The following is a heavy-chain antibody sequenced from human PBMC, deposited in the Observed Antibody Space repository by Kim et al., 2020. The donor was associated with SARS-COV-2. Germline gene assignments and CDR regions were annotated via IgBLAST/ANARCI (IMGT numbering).Heavy chain of an antibody. CDR3: ALLRRRGAFEDS. V-gene: IGHV3-7*01. D-gene: IGHD1-26*01. J-gene: IGHJ4*02. CDR2: INEDGSVF. Sequence: GGSLRLSCTASGFTFSNFWMNWMRQAPGKGLEWVADINEDGSVFYYVGSVEGRFTVSRDNDKNSLYLQMNSLRAEDTAVYYCALLRRRGAFEDSWGQGT. CDR1: GFTFSNFW.